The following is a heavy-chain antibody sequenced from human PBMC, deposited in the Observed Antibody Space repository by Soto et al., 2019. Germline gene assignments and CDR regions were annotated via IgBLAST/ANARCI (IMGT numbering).Heavy chain of an antibody. D-gene: IGHD3-3*01. V-gene: IGHV3-73*01. J-gene: IGHJ2*01. CDR3: TRPSTLLPFLEWLSTDWYFDL. CDR1: GFTFSGSA. Sequence: GGSLRRSCAASGFTFSGSAMHWVRQASGKXLEWVGRIRSKANSYATAYAASVKGRFTISRDDSKNTAYLQMNSLKTEDTAVYYCTRPSTLLPFLEWLSTDWYFDLCGRRTLVTVSS. CDR2: IRSKANSYAT.